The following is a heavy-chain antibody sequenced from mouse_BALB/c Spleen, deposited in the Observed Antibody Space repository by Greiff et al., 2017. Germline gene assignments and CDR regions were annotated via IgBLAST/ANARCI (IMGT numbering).Heavy chain of an antibody. D-gene: IGHD2-10*01. V-gene: IGHV5-12-1*01. CDR1: GFAFSSYD. J-gene: IGHJ3*01. CDR2: ISSGGGST. CDR3: ARAYYGNYEGFAY. Sequence: EVQRVESGGGLVKPGGSLKLSCAASGFAFSSYDMSWVRQTPEKRLEWVAYISSGGGSTYYPDTVKGRFTISRDNAKNTLYLQMSSLKSEDTAMYYCARAYYGNYEGFAYWGQGTLVTVSA.